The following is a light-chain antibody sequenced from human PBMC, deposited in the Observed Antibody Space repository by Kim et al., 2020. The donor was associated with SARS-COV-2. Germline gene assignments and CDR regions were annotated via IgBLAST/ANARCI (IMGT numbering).Light chain of an antibody. Sequence: LTQPASVSGSPGQSITISCTGTSSDVGGYNYVSWYQQHPGKAPKLMIYDVSNRPSGVSNRFSGSKSGNTASLTISGLQAEDEADYYCSSYTGSSTLAWVFGGGTQLTVL. CDR3: SSYTGSSTLAWV. V-gene: IGLV2-14*03. CDR1: SSDVGGYNY. J-gene: IGLJ3*02. CDR2: DVS.